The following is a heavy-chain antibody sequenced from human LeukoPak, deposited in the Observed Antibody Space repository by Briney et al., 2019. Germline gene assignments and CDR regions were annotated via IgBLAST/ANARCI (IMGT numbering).Heavy chain of an antibody. CDR2: IYPGDSDT. D-gene: IGHD3-3*01. J-gene: IGHJ4*02. CDR3: ARLLGEYDFWSGYALGY. V-gene: IGHV5-51*01. Sequence: GESLKISCKGSGYSFTSYWIGWVRQMPGKGLEWMGIIYPGDSDTRYSPSFQGQVTISADKSISTAYLQWSSLKASDTAMYYCARLLGEYDFWSGYALGYWGQGTLVTVSS. CDR1: GYSFTSYW.